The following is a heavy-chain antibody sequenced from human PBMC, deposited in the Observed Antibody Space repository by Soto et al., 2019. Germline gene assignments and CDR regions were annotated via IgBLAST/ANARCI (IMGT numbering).Heavy chain of an antibody. CDR1: GGSISSGGYY. V-gene: IGHV4-31*03. CDR3: ARDRYCSGGSCYSALGNWFDP. Sequence: TLSLTCTVSGGSISSGGYYWSCIRQHPGKGLEWIGYIYYSGSTYYNPSLKSRVTISVDTSKSQFSLKLSSVTAADTAVYYCARDRYCSGGSCYSALGNWFDPWGQGTLVTVSS. J-gene: IGHJ5*02. CDR2: IYYSGST. D-gene: IGHD2-15*01.